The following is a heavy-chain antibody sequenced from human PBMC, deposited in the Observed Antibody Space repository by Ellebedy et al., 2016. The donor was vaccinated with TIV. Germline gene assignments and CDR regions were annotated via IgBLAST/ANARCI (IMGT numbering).Heavy chain of an antibody. V-gene: IGHV3-49*03. D-gene: IGHD2-2*01. J-gene: IGHJ4*02. Sequence: GESLKISCAASGFIFVGSAVNCLRQPPGKVQERVGFIRSKAYGGTTEYAASVKGRFTISRDDSKSIAYLQMNSLKTEDTAVYYCTRGGRYPRYCSNTSCIDYWGKGTLVTVSS. CDR3: TRGGRYPRYCSNTSCIDY. CDR2: IRSKAYGGTT. CDR1: GFIFVGSA.